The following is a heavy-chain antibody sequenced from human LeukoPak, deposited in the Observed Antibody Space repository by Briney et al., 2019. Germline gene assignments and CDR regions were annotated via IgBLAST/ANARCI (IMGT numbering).Heavy chain of an antibody. V-gene: IGHV1-2*02. CDR1: GYTFTGYY. CDR2: INPNSGGT. CDR3: ARVPRIAAAGSYFDD. Sequence: ASVKVSCKASGYTFTGYYMHWVRQAPGQGLEWMGWINPNSGGTNYAQKFQGRVTMTRDTSISTAYMELSRLRSDDTGVYYCARVPRIAAAGSYFDDWGQGTLVTVAS. J-gene: IGHJ4*02. D-gene: IGHD6-13*01.